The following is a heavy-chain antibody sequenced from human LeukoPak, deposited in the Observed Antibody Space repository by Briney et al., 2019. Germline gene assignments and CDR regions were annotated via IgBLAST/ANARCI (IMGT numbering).Heavy chain of an antibody. CDR3: ASINSSGWYPFDY. D-gene: IGHD6-19*01. CDR1: GFTFSSYS. V-gene: IGHV3-21*01. Sequence: GGSLRLSCVASGFTFSSYSMNWVRQAPGKGLEWVSSISSSSSYIYYADSVKGRFTISRDNAKNSLYLQMNSLRAEDTAVYYCASINSSGWYPFDYWGQGTLVTVSS. CDR2: ISSSSSYI. J-gene: IGHJ4*02.